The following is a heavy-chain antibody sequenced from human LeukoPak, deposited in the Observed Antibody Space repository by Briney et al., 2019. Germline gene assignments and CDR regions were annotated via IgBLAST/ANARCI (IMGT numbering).Heavy chain of an antibody. D-gene: IGHD3-22*01. J-gene: IGHJ4*02. CDR1: GFTFSSYG. V-gene: IGHV3-33*01. Sequence: GRSLRLSCAASGFTFSSYGMHWVRQAPGKGLEWVAVIWYDGSNKYYADSVKGRFTISRDNSKNTLYLQMNSLRAEDTAVYYCARVGYYDSSGYYPFDYWGQGTLVTVSS. CDR3: ARVGYYDSSGYYPFDY. CDR2: IWYDGSNK.